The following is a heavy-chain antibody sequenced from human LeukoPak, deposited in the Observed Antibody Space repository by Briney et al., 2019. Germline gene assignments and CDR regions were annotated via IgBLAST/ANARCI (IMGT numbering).Heavy chain of an antibody. CDR1: GYTFTSYY. J-gene: IGHJ4*02. D-gene: IGHD3-10*01. V-gene: IGHV1-2*02. CDR3: ARDLWWFGELNPSAQVEEEVR. CDR2: INPNSGGT. Sequence: EASVKVSCKASGYTFTSYYMHWVRPAPGQGLKWMGWINPNSGGTNYAQKFQGRVTMTRDTSISTAYMELSRLRSDDTAVYYCARDLWWFGELNPSAQVEEEVRWGQGTLVTVSS.